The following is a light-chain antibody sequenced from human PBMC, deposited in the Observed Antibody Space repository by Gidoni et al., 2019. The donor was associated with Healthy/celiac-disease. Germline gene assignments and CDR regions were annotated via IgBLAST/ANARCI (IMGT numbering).Light chain of an antibody. J-gene: IGKJ4*01. V-gene: IGKV4-1*01. CDR1: QSVIYSSNNQSY. CDR2: WAS. Sequence: DIVMTQSPVSLAVSLGERATINSKSSQSVIYSSNNQSYLAWYQQKPGQPPRLLIYWASTRESGVPDRFSGSGSGTDFTLTISSLQAEDVAVYYCQQYYSTLLTFGGGTKVEIK. CDR3: QQYYSTLLT.